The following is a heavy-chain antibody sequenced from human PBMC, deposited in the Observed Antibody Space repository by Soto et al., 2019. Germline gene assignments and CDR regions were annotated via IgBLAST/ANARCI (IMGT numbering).Heavy chain of an antibody. V-gene: IGHV3-21*01. J-gene: IGHJ6*02. CDR1: GFTFSSYS. Sequence: EVQLVESGGGLVKPGGSLRLSCAASGFTFSSYSMNWVRQAPGKGLEWVSSISSSSSYIYYADSVKGRFTISRDNAKNSLYLQLNSLRAEDTAVYYCARHGASGPPGYYYYYYGMDVWGQGTTVTVSS. CDR2: ISSSSSYI. CDR3: ARHGASGPPGYYYYYYGMDV. D-gene: IGHD5-12*01.